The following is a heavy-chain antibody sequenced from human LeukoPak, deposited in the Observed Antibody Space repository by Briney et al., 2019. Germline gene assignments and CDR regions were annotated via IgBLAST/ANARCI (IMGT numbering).Heavy chain of an antibody. CDR2: MYYSGSA. D-gene: IGHD3-3*01. CDR3: ARRSTIFGVAKPFDY. J-gene: IGHJ4*02. Sequence: PSETLSLTCTVSGGSMNGYFWSWIRQSPGKGLEWIAYMYYSGSANYNPSVKSRVTISVDASKNQFSLKLSSVTAADTAVYYCARRSTIFGVAKPFDYWGQGTLVTVSS. CDR1: GGSMNGYF. V-gene: IGHV4-59*12.